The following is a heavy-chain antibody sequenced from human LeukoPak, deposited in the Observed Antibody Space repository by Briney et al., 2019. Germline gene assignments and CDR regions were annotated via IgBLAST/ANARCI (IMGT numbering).Heavy chain of an antibody. Sequence: SFTSYWIGWIRQPPGKGLEWIGSIFYSGSTYYDPSLKSRVTISVDTSKNQFSLKMRFVTAADTAVYYCARRGSSSAGYAMDVWGQGTTVTVSS. CDR1: SFTSYW. J-gene: IGHJ6*02. CDR3: ARRGSSSAGYAMDV. V-gene: IGHV4-39*01. CDR2: IFYSGST. D-gene: IGHD6-6*01.